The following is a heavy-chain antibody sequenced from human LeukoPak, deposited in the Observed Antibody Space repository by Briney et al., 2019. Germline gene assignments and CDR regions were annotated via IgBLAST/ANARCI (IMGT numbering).Heavy chain of an antibody. CDR1: GGSISSYY. D-gene: IGHD3-22*01. CDR3: VRVETTYYYDSSSYRDDAFDI. J-gene: IGHJ3*02. V-gene: IGHV4-4*07. CDR2: IYSTGST. Sequence: PSETLSLTCTVSGGSISSYYWSWIRQPAGKGLEWIGRIYSTGSTNTNPSLKSRVTMSVHTSKNQFSLKLSSVTAADTAVYYCVRVETTYYYDSSSYRDDAFDIWGQGAMVTVSS.